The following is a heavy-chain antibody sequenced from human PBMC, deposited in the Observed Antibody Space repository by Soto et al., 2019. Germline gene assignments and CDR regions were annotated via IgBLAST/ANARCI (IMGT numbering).Heavy chain of an antibody. V-gene: IGHV3-23*01. CDR3: AKGSTGTTERDGKGRAYYYMDV. D-gene: IGHD1-1*01. Sequence: PGGSLRLSCAASGFTFSSYAMSWVRQAPGKGLEWVSAISGSGGSTYYADSVKGRFTISRDNSKNTLYLQMNSLRAEDTAVYYCAKGSTGTTERDGKGRAYYYMDVWGKGTTVTGSS. J-gene: IGHJ6*03. CDR2: ISGSGGST. CDR1: GFTFSSYA.